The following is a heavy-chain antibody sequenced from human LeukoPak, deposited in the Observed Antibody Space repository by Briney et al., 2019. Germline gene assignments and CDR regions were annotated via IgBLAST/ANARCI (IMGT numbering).Heavy chain of an antibody. CDR1: GFTFSSYE. CDR2: ISSSGSTI. J-gene: IGHJ6*03. Sequence: GGSLRLSCAASGFTFSSYEMNWVRQAPGKGLEWVSYISSSGSTIYYADSVKGRFTISRDNAKNSLYLQMNSLRAEDTAVYYCAGESGSGSYFPYYYYYMDVWGKGTTVTISS. CDR3: AGESGSGSYFPYYYYYMDV. V-gene: IGHV3-48*03. D-gene: IGHD3-10*01.